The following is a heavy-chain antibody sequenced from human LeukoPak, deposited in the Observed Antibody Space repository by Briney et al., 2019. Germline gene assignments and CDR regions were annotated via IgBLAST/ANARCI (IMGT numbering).Heavy chain of an antibody. D-gene: IGHD3-3*01. CDR2: IKQDGSEN. CDR1: GFTFSGYW. J-gene: IGHJ5*02. V-gene: IGHV3-7*01. CDR3: ATGTVYDFWSGYSLA. Sequence: GGSLRLSYAASGFTFSGYWMSWVRQAPGKGLEWVANIKQDGSENYYVDSVKGRFTISRDNAKNSLYLQMNSLRAEDTAVYYCATGTVYDFWSGYSLAWGQGTLVTVSS.